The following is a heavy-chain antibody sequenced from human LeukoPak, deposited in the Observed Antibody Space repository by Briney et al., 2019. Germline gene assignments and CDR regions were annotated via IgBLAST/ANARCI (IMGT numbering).Heavy chain of an antibody. CDR3: ARDVNYGSGTGRRRFDP. CDR1: GGSISSYY. CDR2: IYYSGST. D-gene: IGHD3-10*01. J-gene: IGHJ5*02. Sequence: PSETLSLTCTVSGGSISSYYWSRIRQPPGKGLEWIGYIYYSGSTNYNPSLKSRVTISVDTSKNQFSLKLSSVTAADTAVYYCARDVNYGSGTGRRRFDPWGQGTLVTVSS. V-gene: IGHV4-59*01.